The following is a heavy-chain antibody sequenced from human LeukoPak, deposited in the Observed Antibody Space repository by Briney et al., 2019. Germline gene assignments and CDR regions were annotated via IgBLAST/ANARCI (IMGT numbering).Heavy chain of an antibody. V-gene: IGHV3-74*01. CDR1: GFTFSRTW. CDR3: AKVRWGSDNALDS. CDR2: INSDGTST. Sequence: GGSLRLSCGASGFTFSRTWMHWVRQAPGNGLVCVSRINSDGTSTVYADSVKGRFTISRDNSMNTLYLQMNSLRAEDTAVYYCAKVRWGSDNALDSWGQGTLVTGSS. J-gene: IGHJ4*02. D-gene: IGHD3-16*01.